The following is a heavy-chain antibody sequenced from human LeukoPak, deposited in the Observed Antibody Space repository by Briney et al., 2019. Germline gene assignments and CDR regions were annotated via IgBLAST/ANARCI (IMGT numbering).Heavy chain of an antibody. V-gene: IGHV3-7*03. CDR1: GFTFSNYW. CDR3: ARVPRHDAFDI. CDR2: MKQDGSEQ. Sequence: GGSLRLSCTASGFTFSNYWMSWVRQAPGKGLEWVANMKQDGSEQYYVDSMKGRFTISRDNAKNSLYLQINSLRAEDTAVYYCARVPRHDAFDIWGQGTMVTVSS. J-gene: IGHJ3*02.